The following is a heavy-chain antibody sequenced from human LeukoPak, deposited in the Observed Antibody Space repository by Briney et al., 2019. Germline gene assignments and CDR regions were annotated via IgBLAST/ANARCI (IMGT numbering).Heavy chain of an antibody. CDR2: ISSSSSYI. Sequence: KSGRSLRLSSAASGFTFSSYSMNWVRQAPGKGLEWVSSISSSSSYIYYADSEKGRFTISRDNAKNSLYLQMNSLRAEDTAVYYCARDRPNWGGTSTDINWGQGTLVTVSS. V-gene: IGHV3-21*01. J-gene: IGHJ4*02. CDR1: GFTFSSYS. D-gene: IGHD7-27*01. CDR3: ARDRPNWGGTSTDIN.